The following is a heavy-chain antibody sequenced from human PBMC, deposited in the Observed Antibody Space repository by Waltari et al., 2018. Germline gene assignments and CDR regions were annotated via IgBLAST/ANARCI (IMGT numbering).Heavy chain of an antibody. CDR3: ARAGGYCSSTSCHPDY. CDR1: GSTFTGSS. D-gene: IGHD2-2*01. CDR2: INPNSGGT. J-gene: IGHJ4*02. V-gene: IGHV1-2*04. Sequence: QVQLVQSGAEVKKPGASVKVSCRASGSTFTGSSMPWVRQAPGQGLEWMGWINPNSGGTNYAQKFQGWVTMTRDTSISTAYMELSRLRSDDTAVYYCARAGGYCSSTSCHPDYWGQGTLVTVSS.